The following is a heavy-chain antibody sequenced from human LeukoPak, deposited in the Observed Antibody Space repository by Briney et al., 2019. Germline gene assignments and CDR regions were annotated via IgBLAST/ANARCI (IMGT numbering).Heavy chain of an antibody. Sequence: GGSLRLSCAXSGFTFSHYXXXXXRQAPGTXXXXXXSLTDSGDXTYYADSVKGRLTISRDNSNSTLYLHISGLRDEDTAVYYCARGYSHNSGGWLDPWGQGTLVTVSS. J-gene: IGHJ5*02. CDR3: ARGYSHNSGGWLDP. D-gene: IGHD5-12*01. V-gene: IGHV3-23*01. CDR1: GFTFSHYX. CDR2: LTDSGDXT.